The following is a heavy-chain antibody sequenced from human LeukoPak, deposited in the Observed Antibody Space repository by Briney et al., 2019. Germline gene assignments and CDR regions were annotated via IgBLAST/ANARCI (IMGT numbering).Heavy chain of an antibody. CDR2: IYHSGST. J-gene: IGHJ4*02. V-gene: IGHV4-38-2*02. D-gene: IGHD6-19*01. CDR3: ARRIAVTGSFDF. Sequence: PSETLSLTCSVSGYSLSSGYYWSWIRQPPGKGLEWIGSIYHSGSTYYNPPLKSRVTISKDRSKNQFSLKLSSVTAADTALYCCARRIAVTGSFDFWGQGTLVTVSS. CDR1: GYSLSSGYY.